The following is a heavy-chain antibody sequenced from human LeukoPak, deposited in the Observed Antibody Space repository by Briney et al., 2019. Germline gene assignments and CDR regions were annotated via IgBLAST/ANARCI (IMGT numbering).Heavy chain of an antibody. V-gene: IGHV1-2*02. CDR3: ARSRVGDFWSGYYPADY. CDR1: GYTFTGYY. Sequence: ASVKVSCKASGYTFTGYYMHWVRQAPGQGLEWMGWINPDSGATNYAQKFQGRVTMTRDTSISTAYMELSRLRSDDTAVYYCARSRVGDFWSGYYPADYWGQGTLVTVSS. J-gene: IGHJ4*02. CDR2: INPDSGAT. D-gene: IGHD3-3*01.